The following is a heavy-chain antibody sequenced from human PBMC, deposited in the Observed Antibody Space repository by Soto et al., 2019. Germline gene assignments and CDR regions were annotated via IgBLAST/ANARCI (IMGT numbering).Heavy chain of an antibody. D-gene: IGHD3-22*01. CDR1: GGSFNRHT. J-gene: IGHJ4*02. CDR2: IIPIFGTA. CDR3: ARGWGYDSTDYYYAY. Sequence: QVQLVQSGAEVRKPGSSVRVSCKASGGSFNRHTISWVRQAPGQGLEWMGGIIPIFGTANHAQKFQGRVTFIADESTSTVYMELSSLRSDDTAIYYCARGWGYDSTDYYYAYWGQGTLVIVS. V-gene: IGHV1-69*01.